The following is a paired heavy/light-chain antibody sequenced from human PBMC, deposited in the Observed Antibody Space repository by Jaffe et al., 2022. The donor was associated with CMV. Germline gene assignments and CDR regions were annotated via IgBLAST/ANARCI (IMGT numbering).Light chain of an antibody. CDR1: QDITYF. CDR2: AAS. J-gene: IGKJ4*01. Sequence: IQLTQSPPSLSASVGDRVTITCRASQDITYFLAWYQQKPGKAPNLLIYAASTLHSGVPSRFSGSGSGTDFTLTISSLQPDDFATYYCQHLDSFPLTFGGGTRVEI. CDR3: QHLDSFPLT. V-gene: IGKV1-9*01.
Heavy chain of an antibody. CDR3: ARDLSAGGASQN. J-gene: IGHJ4*02. V-gene: IGHV3-23*01. CDR2: ISGGGATT. D-gene: IGHD3-16*01. CDR1: GFTFSGYA. Sequence: EVHLLESGGGLVQPGGSLRLSCAASGFTFSGYAMTWIRQAPGKGLEWVSGISGGGATTWYADSVKGRFTISRDSYRKTLYLQMTSLRAEDTAVYYCARDLSAGGASQNWGQGTLVTVSS.